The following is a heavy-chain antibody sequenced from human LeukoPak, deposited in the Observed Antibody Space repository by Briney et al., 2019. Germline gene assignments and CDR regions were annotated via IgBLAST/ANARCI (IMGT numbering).Heavy chain of an antibody. J-gene: IGHJ4*02. V-gene: IGHV3-33*01. CDR3: ARGGLTIAEATTSWYLDY. D-gene: IGHD1-26*01. CDR2: IWYDGSNE. Sequence: GGSLRPSCAASGFTFSTYGMHWVRQAQGKGLEWVARIWYDGSNENYADSVKGRFTISRDNSRNTLYMQMNSLRGEDTAVYYCARGGLTIAEATTSWYLDYWGQGTLVTVSS. CDR1: GFTFSTYG.